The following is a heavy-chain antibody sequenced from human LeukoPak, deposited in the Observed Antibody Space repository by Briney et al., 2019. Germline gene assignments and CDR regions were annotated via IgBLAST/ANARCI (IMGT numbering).Heavy chain of an antibody. Sequence: GASVKVSCKASGYTFTGYYMHWVRQAPGHGLEWMGRINPNSGGTNYAQKFQGRVTMTRDTSISTAYMELSRLRSDDTAVYYCARSTALLWLGDPWGQGTLVTVSS. CDR3: ARSTALLWLGDP. CDR2: INPNSGGT. CDR1: GYTFTGYY. D-gene: IGHD3-10*01. V-gene: IGHV1-2*06. J-gene: IGHJ5*02.